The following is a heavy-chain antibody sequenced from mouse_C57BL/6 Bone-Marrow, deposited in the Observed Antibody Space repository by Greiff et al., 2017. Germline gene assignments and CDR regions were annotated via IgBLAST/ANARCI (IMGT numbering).Heavy chain of an antibody. V-gene: IGHV1-85*01. J-gene: IGHJ4*01. CDR3: ARWIYYSNRYYAMDY. Sequence: QVQLQQSGPELVKPGASVKLSCKASGYTFTSYDINWVKQRPGQGLEWIGWIYPRDGSTKYNEKFKGKATLTVDTSSSTAYMELHSLTSEDSAVYFCARWIYYSNRYYAMDYWGQGTSVTVSS. D-gene: IGHD2-5*01. CDR2: IYPRDGST. CDR1: GYTFTSYD.